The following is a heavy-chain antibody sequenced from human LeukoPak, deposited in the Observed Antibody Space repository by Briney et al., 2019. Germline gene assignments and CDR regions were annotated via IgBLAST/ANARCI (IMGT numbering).Heavy chain of an antibody. V-gene: IGHV3-7*01. Sequence: GGSLRLSCAASGFTFRSYWMSWVRQAPGKGLEWVAHIKQDGSEKYYVDSVKGRFTISRDNAKNSLYLQMNSLRAEDTAVYYCAGEGSGQWLVNYYYYGMDVWGQGTTVTVSS. CDR2: IKQDGSEK. D-gene: IGHD6-19*01. CDR1: GFTFRSYW. CDR3: AGEGSGQWLVNYYYYGMDV. J-gene: IGHJ6*02.